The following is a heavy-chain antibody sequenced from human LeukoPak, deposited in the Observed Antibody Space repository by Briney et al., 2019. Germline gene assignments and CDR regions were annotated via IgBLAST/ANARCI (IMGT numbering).Heavy chain of an antibody. CDR2: IIPILGIA. V-gene: IGHV1-69*04. J-gene: IGHJ6*02. CDR1: GGTFSSYA. CDR3: ARSGPRDYYYGMDV. Sequence: ASVKVSCKASGGTFSSYAISWVRQAPGQGLEWMGRIIPILGIANYAQKFQGRVTITADKSTSTAYMELSSLRSEDTAVYYCARSGPRDYYYGMDVWGQGTTVTVSS.